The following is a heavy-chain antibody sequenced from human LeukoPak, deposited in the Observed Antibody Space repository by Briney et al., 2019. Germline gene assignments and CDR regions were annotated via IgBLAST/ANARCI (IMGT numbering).Heavy chain of an antibody. V-gene: IGHV1-2*04. D-gene: IGHD5-24*01. J-gene: IGHJ3*02. CDR3: AREGDGYNYLENAFDI. CDR1: GYTFTGYY. Sequence: GASVKVSCKASGYTFTGYYMHWVRQAPGQGLEWMGWTNPNSGGTNYAQKFQGWVTMTRDTSISTAYMELSRLRSDDTAVYYCAREGDGYNYLENAFDIWGQGTMVTVSS. CDR2: TNPNSGGT.